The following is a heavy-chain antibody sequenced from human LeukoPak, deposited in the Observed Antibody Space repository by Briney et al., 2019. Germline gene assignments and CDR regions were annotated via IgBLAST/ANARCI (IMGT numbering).Heavy chain of an antibody. CDR1: GYTFTSYY. J-gene: IGHJ5*02. CDR2: INPSGGST. CDR3: ARDRLDSSGYSWFDP. D-gene: IGHD3-22*01. Sequence: ASVKVSCKASGYTFTSYYMHWVRQAPGQGLEWMGIINPSGGSTTYAQKFQGRVTMTRDMSTSTVYMELSSLRSEDTAVYYCARDRLDSSGYSWFDPWGQGTLVTVSS. V-gene: IGHV1-46*01.